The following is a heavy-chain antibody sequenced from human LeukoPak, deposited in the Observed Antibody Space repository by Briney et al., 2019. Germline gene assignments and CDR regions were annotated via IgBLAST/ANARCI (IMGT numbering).Heavy chain of an antibody. J-gene: IGHJ4*02. CDR3: ASSDYYRLDH. CDR1: GGSISSSHW. CDR2: IHQTGST. D-gene: IGHD6-25*01. V-gene: IGHV4-4*02. Sequence: SGTLSLTCAASGGSISSSHWWSWVRQPPGKGLEWIGEIHQTGSTNYNPSLRSRGSISLDKAKNQFTLNLNSVTAADTAVYYCASSDYYRLDHWGQGILVTVSS.